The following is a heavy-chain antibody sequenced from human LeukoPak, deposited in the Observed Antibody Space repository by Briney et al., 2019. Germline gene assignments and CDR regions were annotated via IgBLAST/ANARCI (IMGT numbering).Heavy chain of an antibody. D-gene: IGHD3-10*01. V-gene: IGHV4-39*07. J-gene: IGHJ4*02. CDR3: ARSRSYYGSGSDFDY. Sequence: KPSETLSLTCTVSGGSISSSSYYWGWIRQPPGKGLEWIGSIYYSGSTYYNPSLKSRVTISVDTSKNQFSLKLSSVTAADTAVYYCARSRSYYGSGSDFDYWGQGTLVTVSS. CDR2: IYYSGST. CDR1: GGSISSSSYY.